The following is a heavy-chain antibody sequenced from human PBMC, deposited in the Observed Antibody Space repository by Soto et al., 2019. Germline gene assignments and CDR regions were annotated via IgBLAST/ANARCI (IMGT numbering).Heavy chain of an antibody. CDR3: ARGITTSGPLDAFDI. CDR1: GDSVSSNSAA. CDR2: TYYRSKCYN. D-gene: IGHD1-20*01. Sequence: SQTLSITCAISGDSVSSNSAAWNWIRQSPSRGLEWLGRTYYRSKCYNDYAVSVKSRITINPDTSKNQFSQQLNSVTPEDTAVYYCARGITTSGPLDAFDIWGQGTMVTVSS. V-gene: IGHV6-1*01. J-gene: IGHJ3*02.